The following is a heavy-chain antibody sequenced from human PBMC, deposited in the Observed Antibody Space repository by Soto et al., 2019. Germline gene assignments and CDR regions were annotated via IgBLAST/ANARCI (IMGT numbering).Heavy chain of an antibody. Sequence: EVQLVESGGGLVQPGGSLRLSCAASGFTFSHYWMYWVRQAPGKGLVWVSRINSDGSVSSYADSVKGRLTISRDNVKNTLYLQMNSLRAEDTAVYYCARGDCVGGTRYSLAGSFYYYMDVWGTGTTVTVFS. CDR3: ARGDCVGGTRYSLAGSFYYYMDV. J-gene: IGHJ6*03. D-gene: IGHD2-15*01. CDR2: INSDGSVS. CDR1: GFTFSHYW. V-gene: IGHV3-74*01.